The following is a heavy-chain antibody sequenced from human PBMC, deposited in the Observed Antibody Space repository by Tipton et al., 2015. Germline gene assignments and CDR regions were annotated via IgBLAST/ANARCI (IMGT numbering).Heavy chain of an antibody. Sequence: GLVKPSETLSLTCAVYGGSFSGYYWSWIRQPPGKGLEWIGEINHSGSTNYNPSLKSRITILVDKSKNQFSLRLSSVTAADTAVYYCARGTHADGWDSWGQGTLVTVSS. CDR3: ARGTHADGWDS. V-gene: IGHV4-34*01. CDR2: INHSGST. D-gene: IGHD5-24*01. CDR1: GGSFSGYY. J-gene: IGHJ4*02.